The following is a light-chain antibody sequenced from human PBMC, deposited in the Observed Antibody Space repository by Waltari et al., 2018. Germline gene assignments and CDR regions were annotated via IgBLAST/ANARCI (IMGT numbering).Light chain of an antibody. Sequence: QSVLTQPPSASGTPGQRVTISCSGSSSNIGSTALIWYQQLPGAAPKLLIYNNEQRPSGVPDRFSGSKAGTSASLAISGLQSEDEADYYCAAWDNSLNGVFGGGTKLTVL. V-gene: IGLV1-44*01. J-gene: IGLJ3*02. CDR3: AAWDNSLNGV. CDR2: NNE. CDR1: SSNIGSTA.